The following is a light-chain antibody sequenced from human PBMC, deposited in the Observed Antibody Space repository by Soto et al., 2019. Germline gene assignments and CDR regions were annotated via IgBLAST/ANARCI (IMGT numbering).Light chain of an antibody. Sequence: EIVMTQSPATLSVSPGERATLSCRASQSVRSNLAWYQQKPGQAPRLLIYGASTRATGIPARFSGRGSGTEFTLTISSLQSEDFAVYYCQQYNNGYTFGQGTKLEIK. CDR3: QQYNNGYT. CDR2: GAS. J-gene: IGKJ2*01. V-gene: IGKV3-15*01. CDR1: QSVRSN.